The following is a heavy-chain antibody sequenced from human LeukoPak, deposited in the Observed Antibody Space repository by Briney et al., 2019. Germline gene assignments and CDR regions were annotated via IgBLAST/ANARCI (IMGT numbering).Heavy chain of an antibody. CDR1: GYSFTAFY. CDR3: ARDGEYGTGSYYRGCFDY. D-gene: IGHD3-10*01. CDR2: IHPRSGET. Sequence: ASVEVSCKASGYSFTAFYIHWGRQAPGQGLEWLGWIHPRSGETNYAYKFRGRVTMTRDTSISRTYMDLGSLGSDDTAVYYCARDGEYGTGSYYRGCFDYWGQGTLVTVSS. J-gene: IGHJ4*02. V-gene: IGHV1-2*02.